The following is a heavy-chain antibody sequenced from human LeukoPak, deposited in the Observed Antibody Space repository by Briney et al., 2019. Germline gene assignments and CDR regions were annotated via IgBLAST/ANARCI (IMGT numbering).Heavy chain of an antibody. D-gene: IGHD4-23*01. J-gene: IGHJ3*02. Sequence: GGSLRLSCAASGFTFDDYAMHWVRQAPGKGLEWVSLISGDGGSTYYADSVKGRFTISRDNAKNTLFLQLNSLSAEDTAVYYCARDKYGGNSNAFDIWGQGTLVSVSS. V-gene: IGHV3-43*02. CDR1: GFTFDDYA. CDR2: ISGDGGST. CDR3: ARDKYGGNSNAFDI.